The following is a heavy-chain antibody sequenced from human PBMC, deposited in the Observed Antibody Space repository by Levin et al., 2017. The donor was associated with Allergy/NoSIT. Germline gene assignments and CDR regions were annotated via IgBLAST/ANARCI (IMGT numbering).Heavy chain of an antibody. CDR2: ISYDGSNK. D-gene: IGHD5-12*01. CDR3: AKDPSGYSGYDYFVYYFDY. Sequence: GESLKISCAASGFTFSSYGMHWVRQAPGKGLEWVAVISYDGSNKYYADSVKGRFTISRDNSKNTLYLQMNSLRAEDTAVYYCAKDPSGYSGYDYFVYYFDYWGQGTLVTVSS. CDR1: GFTFSSYG. V-gene: IGHV3-30*18. J-gene: IGHJ4*02.